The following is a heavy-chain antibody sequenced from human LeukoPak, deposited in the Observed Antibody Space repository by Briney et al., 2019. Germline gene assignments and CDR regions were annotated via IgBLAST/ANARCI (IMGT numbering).Heavy chain of an antibody. CDR1: GLTFSSYA. Sequence: GGSLRLSCAASGLTFSSYAMSWVRQAPGKGLEWVSAISGSGGSTYYADSVKGRFTISRYNSKNTLYLQMNSLRAEDTAVYYCAKDSPIFGVVIPPDYWGQGTLVTVSS. J-gene: IGHJ4*02. CDR3: AKDSPIFGVVIPPDY. D-gene: IGHD3-3*01. CDR2: ISGSGGST. V-gene: IGHV3-23*01.